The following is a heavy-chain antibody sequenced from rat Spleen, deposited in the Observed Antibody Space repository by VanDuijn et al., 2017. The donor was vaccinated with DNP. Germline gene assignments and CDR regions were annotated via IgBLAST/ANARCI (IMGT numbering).Heavy chain of an antibody. V-gene: IGHV5-58*01. Sequence: EVQLVETGGGLVQPGRSLKLSCVASGFTFSSYWMYWIRQAPGKGLEWVASITSSGGSTYYPDSVKGRFTIPRDNAKNTLYLQMNSLRSEDTATYYCTTHHGGYYSKGFAYWGQGTLVTVSS. D-gene: IGHD1-11*01. J-gene: IGHJ3*01. CDR2: ITSSGGST. CDR1: GFTFSSYW. CDR3: TTHHGGYYSKGFAY.